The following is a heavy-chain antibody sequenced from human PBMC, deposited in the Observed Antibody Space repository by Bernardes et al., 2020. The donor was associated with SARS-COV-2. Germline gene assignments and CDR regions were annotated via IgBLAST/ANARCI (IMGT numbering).Heavy chain of an antibody. D-gene: IGHD2-2*01. CDR1: GGSISSSSYY. Sequence: SETLSLTCTVSGGSISSSSYYWGWIRQPPGTGLEWIGSIYYSGSTYYNPSLKSRVTISVDTSKNQFSLKLSSVTAADTAVYYCARDRDIVVVPPSGPFDPWGQGTLVTVSS. CDR2: IYYSGST. J-gene: IGHJ5*02. V-gene: IGHV4-39*07. CDR3: ARDRDIVVVPPSGPFDP.